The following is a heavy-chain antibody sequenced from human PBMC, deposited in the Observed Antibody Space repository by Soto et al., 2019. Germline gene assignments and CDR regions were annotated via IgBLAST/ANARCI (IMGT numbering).Heavy chain of an antibody. J-gene: IGHJ4*02. V-gene: IGHV4-4*02. CDR1: GGSISSSNW. CDR2: IYHGGST. Sequence: SETLSLTCTVSGGSISSSNWWNWVRQPPGKGLEWIGEIYHGGSTNYNPSLKSRVTISVDKSKNQFSLKLTSVTAADTAVYYCASSYFGADDWGQGALVPVSS. D-gene: IGHD3-10*01. CDR3: ASSYFGADD.